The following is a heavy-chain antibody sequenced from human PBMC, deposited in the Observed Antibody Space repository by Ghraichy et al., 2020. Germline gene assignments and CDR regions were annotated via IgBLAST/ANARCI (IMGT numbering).Heavy chain of an antibody. D-gene: IGHD2-2*01. J-gene: IGHJ4*02. Sequence: GESLNISCAASGFTFSSYAMSWVRQAPGKGLEWVSAISGSGGSTYYADSVKGRFTISRDNSKNTLYLQMNSLRAEDTAVYYCAKGIVVVPAANYFDYWGQGTLVTVSS. CDR3: AKGIVVVPAANYFDY. V-gene: IGHV3-23*01. CDR2: ISGSGGST. CDR1: GFTFSSYA.